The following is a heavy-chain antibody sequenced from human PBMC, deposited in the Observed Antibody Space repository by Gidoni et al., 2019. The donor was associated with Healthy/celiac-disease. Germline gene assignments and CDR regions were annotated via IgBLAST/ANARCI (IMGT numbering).Heavy chain of an antibody. CDR3: ARVWCYLAA. Sequence: EVQLVASGGCLVQPGGSLRLSWAASGFTFSSDWMRWVRQAPVKGVGGVANIKQDGCEKDLVDSVNARFTISRDNAKNSLYLQMNSLRAEDTAGYYCARVWCYLAAWGQGTLVTVSS. D-gene: IGHD2-15*01. V-gene: IGHV3-7*01. CDR1: GFTFSSDW. CDR2: IKQDGCEK. J-gene: IGHJ5*02.